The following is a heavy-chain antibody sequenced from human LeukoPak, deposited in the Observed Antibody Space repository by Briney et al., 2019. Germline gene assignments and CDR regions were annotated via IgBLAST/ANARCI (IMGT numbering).Heavy chain of an antibody. CDR1: GFTFSTFA. CDR2: TSYDGNNE. J-gene: IGHJ4*02. Sequence: GGSLRLSCAASGFTFSTFAMHWVRQAPGKGLEWVAVTSYDGNNEYNADSVKGRFTISRDNSKNTLYLQMNSLRVEDTAVYYCARVNSNNFDYWGQGTLVTVSS. V-gene: IGHV3-30-3*01. CDR3: ARVNSNNFDY. D-gene: IGHD1/OR15-1a*01.